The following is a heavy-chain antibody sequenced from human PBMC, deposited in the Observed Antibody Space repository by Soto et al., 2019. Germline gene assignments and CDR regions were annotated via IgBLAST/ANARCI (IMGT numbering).Heavy chain of an antibody. J-gene: IGHJ4*02. CDR2: IYDSGNT. CDR1: GGSIRGYY. CDR3: ARVYNYGYSYFDY. V-gene: IGHV4-59*01. Sequence: KTSETLSLTCTVSGGSIRGYYWSWIRQPPGKGLEWIGYIYDSGNTNYNPSLKGRVTMSVDTSKNQFSLKLSSVTAADTAVYFCARVYNYGYSYFDYWGQGTLVTVSS. D-gene: IGHD5-18*01.